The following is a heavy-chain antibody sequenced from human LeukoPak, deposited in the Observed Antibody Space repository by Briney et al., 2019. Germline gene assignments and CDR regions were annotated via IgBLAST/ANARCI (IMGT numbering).Heavy chain of an antibody. J-gene: IGHJ6*02. V-gene: IGHV3-30*02. D-gene: IGHD5-18*01. CDR2: IRYDGSNK. Sequence: GGFLRLSCAASGFTFSSYGMHWVRQAPGKGLEWVAFIRYDGSNKYYADSVKGRFTISRDNSKNTLYLQMNSLRAEDTAVYYCAKDGIQLWYYYYYGMDVWGQGTTVTVSS. CDR1: GFTFSSYG. CDR3: AKDGIQLWYYYYYGMDV.